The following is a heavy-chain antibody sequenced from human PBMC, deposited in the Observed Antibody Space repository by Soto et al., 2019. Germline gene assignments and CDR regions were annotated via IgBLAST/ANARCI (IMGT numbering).Heavy chain of an antibody. Sequence: SQTLSLTCAMTGDSVSSDSAGWSWVRQSPSRGLEWVGRTYYKSKWYYEYAVSVRGRITINPDTSKNRYSLQLNSVTPEDTAVYFCARGEQYSGRIFDYWGQGTLVTVSS. CDR2: TYYKSKWYY. D-gene: IGHD1-26*01. CDR1: GDSVSSDSAG. CDR3: ARGEQYSGRIFDY. V-gene: IGHV6-1*01. J-gene: IGHJ4*01.